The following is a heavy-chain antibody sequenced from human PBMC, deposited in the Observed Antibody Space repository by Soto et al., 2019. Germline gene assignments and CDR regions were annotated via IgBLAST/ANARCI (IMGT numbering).Heavy chain of an antibody. D-gene: IGHD3-22*01. CDR3: ARGAYYYDSSGYYEIPDFDY. J-gene: IGHJ4*02. V-gene: IGHV1-2*02. CDR1: GYTFTGYY. CDR2: INPNSGGT. Sequence: QVQLVQSGAEVKKPGASVKVSCKASGYTFTGYYMHWVRQAPGQGLEWMGWINPNSGGTNYAQKFQGRITMTRDTSISTAYMELSRLRSDDTAVYYCARGAYYYDSSGYYEIPDFDYWGQGTLVTVSS.